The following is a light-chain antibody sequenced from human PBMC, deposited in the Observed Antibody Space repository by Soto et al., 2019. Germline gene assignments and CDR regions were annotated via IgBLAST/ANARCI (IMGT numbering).Light chain of an antibody. V-gene: IGLV2-14*03. CDR3: TSYTFSSTRV. CDR1: SSDVGGYNY. J-gene: IGLJ1*01. Sequence: QSVLTQPASVSGSPGQSITISCTGTSSDVGGYNYVSWYQQHPGKAPKLMIYDVSNRPSGVSYRFSGSKSGNTASLTISGLQAEDEADYYCTSYTFSSTRVFGTGTKVTV. CDR2: DVS.